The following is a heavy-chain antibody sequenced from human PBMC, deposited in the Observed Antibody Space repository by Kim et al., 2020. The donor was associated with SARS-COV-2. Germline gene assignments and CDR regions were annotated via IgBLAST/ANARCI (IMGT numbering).Heavy chain of an antibody. D-gene: IGHD5-12*01. CDR1: GFTFSSYS. Sequence: GGSLRLSCAASGFTFSSYSMNWVRQAPGKGLEWVSSISSSSSYIYYADSVKGRFTISRDNAKNSLYLQMNSLRAEDTAVYYCARDDSGYDASIDYWGQGTLVTVSS. CDR2: ISSSSSYI. V-gene: IGHV3-21*04. CDR3: ARDDSGYDASIDY. J-gene: IGHJ4*02.